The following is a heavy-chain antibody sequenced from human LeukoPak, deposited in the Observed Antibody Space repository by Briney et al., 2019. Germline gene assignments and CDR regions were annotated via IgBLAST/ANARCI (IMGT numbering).Heavy chain of an antibody. Sequence: GESLKISCKGSGYSFTSYWIGWVRQMPGKGLEWMGIIYPGDSDTRCSPSFQGQVTISADKSISTAYLQWSSLKASDTAMYYCARRAPDSGYDYRSFDYWGQGTLVTVSS. CDR3: ARRAPDSGYDYRSFDY. CDR1: GYSFTSYW. D-gene: IGHD5-12*01. V-gene: IGHV5-51*01. J-gene: IGHJ4*02. CDR2: IYPGDSDT.